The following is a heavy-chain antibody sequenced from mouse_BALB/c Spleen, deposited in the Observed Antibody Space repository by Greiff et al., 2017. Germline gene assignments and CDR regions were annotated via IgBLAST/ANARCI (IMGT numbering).Heavy chain of an antibody. V-gene: IGHV7-3*02. J-gene: IGHJ1*01. Sequence: EVQVVESGGGLVQPGGSLRLSCATSGFTFTDYYMSWVRQPPGKALEWLGFIRNKANGYTTEYSASVKGRFTISRDNSQSILYLQMNTLRAEDSATYYCARDNVSYYGSSYGYFDVWGAGTTVTVSS. CDR3: ARDNVSYYGSSYGYFDV. CDR2: IRNKANGYTT. D-gene: IGHD1-1*01. CDR1: GFTFTDYY.